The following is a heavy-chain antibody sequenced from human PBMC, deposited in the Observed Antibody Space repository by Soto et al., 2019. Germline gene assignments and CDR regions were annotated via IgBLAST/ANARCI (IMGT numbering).Heavy chain of an antibody. Sequence: QVQLQQWGAGLLKPSETLSLTCAVYGGSFSGYYWSWIRQPPGKGLEWIGEINHSGSTNYNPSLKSRVTISVDTSKNQFSLKLSSVTAADTAVYYCAKVPASSLTASRPFDQWGQGTLVTVSS. CDR1: GGSFSGYY. J-gene: IGHJ4*02. D-gene: IGHD5-18*01. CDR3: AKVPASSLTASRPFDQ. V-gene: IGHV4-34*01. CDR2: INHSGST.